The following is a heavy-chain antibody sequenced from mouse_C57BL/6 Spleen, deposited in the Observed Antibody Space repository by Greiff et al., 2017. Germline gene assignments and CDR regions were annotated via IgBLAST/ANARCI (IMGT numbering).Heavy chain of an antibody. CDR3: GRRLTTVVATGAMDY. CDR1: GFTFSDYG. CDR2: ISNLAYSI. D-gene: IGHD1-1*01. J-gene: IGHJ4*01. Sequence: EVQRVESGGGLVQPGGSLKLSCAASGFTFSDYGMAWVRQAPRKGPEWVAFISNLAYSIYYADTVTGRFTISRENATNTLYLEMSSRRSEEKAMYYCGRRLTTVVATGAMDYWGQGTSVTVSS. V-gene: IGHV5-15*01.